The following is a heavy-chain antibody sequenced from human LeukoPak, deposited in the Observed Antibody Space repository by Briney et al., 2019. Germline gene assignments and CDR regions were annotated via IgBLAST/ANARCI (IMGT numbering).Heavy chain of an antibody. D-gene: IGHD6-19*01. V-gene: IGHV3-73*01. Sequence: GGSLKLSCAASGFTFSGSAMHWVRQASGKGLEWIGRIRSKTNNYATAYAASVKGRFTISRDDSKNTAYLQMNSLKTEDTAVYYCTSRRYGSGWPDYYYDGMDVWGQGTTVTVSS. CDR3: TSRRYGSGWPDYYYDGMDV. CDR1: GFTFSGSA. CDR2: IRSKTNNYAT. J-gene: IGHJ6*02.